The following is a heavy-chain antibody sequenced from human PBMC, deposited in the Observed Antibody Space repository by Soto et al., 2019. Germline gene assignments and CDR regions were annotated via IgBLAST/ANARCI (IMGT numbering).Heavy chain of an antibody. J-gene: IGHJ6*02. CDR3: AVGLSGSYYQNGMDV. CDR2: IIPIFDTT. CDR1: GGPFTSFD. Sequence: VELVQSGSEVKKPGSSVKVSCKTSGGPFTSFDVNWVRQAPGQGLEWMGDIIPIFDTTNYAQKLQGRVTLTADMATTTAYMELGSLRSDDTAVYFCAVGLSGSYYQNGMDVWGLGTTVIVS. D-gene: IGHD1-26*01. V-gene: IGHV1-69*06.